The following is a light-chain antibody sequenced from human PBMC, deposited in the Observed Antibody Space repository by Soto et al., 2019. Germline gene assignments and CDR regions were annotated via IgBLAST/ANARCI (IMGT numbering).Light chain of an antibody. CDR1: QSISSY. Sequence: DIQMTQSPSSLSASVGDRVTITCRASQSISSYLNWYQQKPGKAPKLLIYYASSLQSGVPSRFSGSGSGTDFTLTISNLLPEDFATYYCQQSYSTPLTFGGGTKVEIK. CDR3: QQSYSTPLT. J-gene: IGKJ4*01. V-gene: IGKV1-39*01. CDR2: YAS.